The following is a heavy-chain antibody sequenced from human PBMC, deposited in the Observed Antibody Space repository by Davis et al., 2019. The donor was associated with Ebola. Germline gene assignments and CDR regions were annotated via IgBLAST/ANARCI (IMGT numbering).Heavy chain of an antibody. CDR2: ISWDSGSI. J-gene: IGHJ6*02. Sequence: PGGSLRLSCAASGFTFDDYAMLWVRQAPGKGLEWVSSISWDSGSIGYADSVKGRFIISRDNAHNSLYLQLNSLRDEDTAVYFCARRILSPSRGGMDVWGRGTTVIVSS. V-gene: IGHV3-9*01. D-gene: IGHD2/OR15-2a*01. CDR3: ARRILSPSRGGMDV. CDR1: GFTFDDYA.